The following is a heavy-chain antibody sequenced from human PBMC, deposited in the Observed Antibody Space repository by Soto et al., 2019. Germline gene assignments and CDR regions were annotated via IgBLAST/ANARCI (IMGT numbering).Heavy chain of an antibody. CDR3: ARDQNTMGGGYHDY. CDR1: GFTFSSYE. D-gene: IGHD3-10*01. CDR2: ISSGGSTI. J-gene: IGHJ4*02. Sequence: EVQLVESGGGLVQPGGSLRLSCAASGFTFSSYEMNWVRQAPGKGLEWVSYISSGGSTIYYADSVKGRVTISRDNAKNSMYLEKNSLKGEETALYYWARDQNTMGGGYHDYWGQGTLVTVSS. V-gene: IGHV3-48*03.